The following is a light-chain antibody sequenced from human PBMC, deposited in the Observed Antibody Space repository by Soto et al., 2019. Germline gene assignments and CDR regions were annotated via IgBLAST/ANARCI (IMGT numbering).Light chain of an antibody. CDR2: LSSDGSH. CDR1: SGHSSYA. V-gene: IGLV4-69*01. CDR3: QTWVTGARVV. J-gene: IGLJ2*01. Sequence: QLVLTQSPSASASLGASVKLTCTLSSGHSSYAIAWHQQQPEKGPRYLMKLSSDGSHSKGDGIPDRFSGSSSGAERYLTISSLQSEVEADYYCQTWVTGARVVFGGGTKLTVL.